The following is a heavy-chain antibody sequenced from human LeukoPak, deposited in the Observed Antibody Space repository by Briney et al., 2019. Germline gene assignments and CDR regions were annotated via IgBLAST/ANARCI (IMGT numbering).Heavy chain of an antibody. J-gene: IGHJ2*01. CDR1: GGSISSGGYS. D-gene: IGHD6-13*01. Sequence: SETLSLTSAVSGGSISSGGYSWSWIRQPPGKGLEWVGYISHSGSTYYKPSLKSRVTISVDRSKNQFSLELTSVTAADTAVYYCARYSSTWPYWYFDLWGRGTLVTVSS. CDR3: ARYSSTWPYWYFDL. CDR2: ISHSGST. V-gene: IGHV4-30-2*01.